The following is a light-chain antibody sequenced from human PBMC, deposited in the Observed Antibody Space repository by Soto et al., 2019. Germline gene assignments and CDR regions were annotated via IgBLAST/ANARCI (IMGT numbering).Light chain of an antibody. CDR1: SSGVGGYNY. CDR3: TSYEGGGKYV. CDR2: EVS. J-gene: IGLJ1*01. V-gene: IGLV2-8*01. Sequence: QSVLTQPPSASGSPGQSVTISCTGTSSGVGGYNYVSWYQQYPGKAPKLMIYEVSKRPSGVPDRFSGSKSGNTASLTVSGLQAEDEADYYCCTSYEGGGKYVFGTGTKVTVL.